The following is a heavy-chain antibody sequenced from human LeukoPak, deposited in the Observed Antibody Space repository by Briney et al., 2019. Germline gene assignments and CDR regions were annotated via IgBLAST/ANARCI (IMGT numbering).Heavy chain of an antibody. Sequence: ASVKVSCKASGGTFSSYAISWVRQAPGQGLEWMGRITPILGIANYAQKFRGRVTITADKSTSTAYMELSSLRSEDTAVYYCASRSSSWPADYYYYGMDVWGQGTTVTVSS. D-gene: IGHD6-13*01. V-gene: IGHV1-69*04. CDR1: GGTFSSYA. J-gene: IGHJ6*02. CDR2: ITPILGIA. CDR3: ASRSSSWPADYYYYGMDV.